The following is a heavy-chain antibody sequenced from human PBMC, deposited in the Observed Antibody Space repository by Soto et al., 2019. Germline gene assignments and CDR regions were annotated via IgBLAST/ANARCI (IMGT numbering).Heavy chain of an antibody. D-gene: IGHD3-10*01. CDR3: ARLEPWGSGSYYNHDYFDD. J-gene: IGHJ4*02. CDR1: GGSISSYY. V-gene: IGHV4-59*08. CDR2: IYYSGST. Sequence: SETLSLTCTVSGGSISSYYWSWIRQPPGKGLEWIGYIYYSGSTNYNPSLKSRVTISVDTSKNQFSLKLSSVTAADTAVYYCARLEPWGSGSYYNHDYFDDRGQGTLVTVSS.